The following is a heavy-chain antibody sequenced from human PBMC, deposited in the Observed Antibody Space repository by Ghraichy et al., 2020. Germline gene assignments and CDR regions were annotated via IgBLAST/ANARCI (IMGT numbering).Heavy chain of an antibody. Sequence: SETLSLTCTVSGGSISSGGYYWSWIRQHPGKGLEWIGYIYYSGSTYYNPSLKSRVTISVDTSKNQFSLKLSSVTAADTAVYYCASLDSSGYYRDYWGQGTLVTVSS. CDR2: IYYSGST. J-gene: IGHJ4*02. V-gene: IGHV4-31*03. CDR3: ASLDSSGYYRDY. D-gene: IGHD3-22*01. CDR1: GGSISSGGYY.